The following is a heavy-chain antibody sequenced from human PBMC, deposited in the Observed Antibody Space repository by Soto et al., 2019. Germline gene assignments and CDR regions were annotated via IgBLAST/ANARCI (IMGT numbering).Heavy chain of an antibody. V-gene: IGHV5-51*01. J-gene: IGHJ4*02. Sequence: GESLKISCKGSGYSFTSYWIGWVRQMPGKGLEWMGIIYPGDSDTRYSPSFQGQVTISADKSISTAYLQWSSLKASDTAMYYCARHEYSSSWSPSYFDYWGQGTLVTVSS. CDR2: IYPGDSDT. CDR1: GYSFTSYW. D-gene: IGHD6-13*01. CDR3: ARHEYSSSWSPSYFDY.